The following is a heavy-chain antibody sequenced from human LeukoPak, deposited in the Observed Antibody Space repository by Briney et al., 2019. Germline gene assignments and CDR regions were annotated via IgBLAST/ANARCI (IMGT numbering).Heavy chain of an antibody. CDR3: AKDRRYCSGGSCSESFSIFDY. CDR2: IRGSGGST. CDR1: GFTFSSYA. Sequence: GGSLRLSCAASGFTFSSYAMSWVRQAPGKGLEWVLAIRGSGGSTYYADSVKGRFTISRDNSKNTLYLQMNSLRAEDTAVYYCAKDRRYCSGGSCSESFSIFDYWGQGTLVTVSS. J-gene: IGHJ4*02. D-gene: IGHD2-15*01. V-gene: IGHV3-23*01.